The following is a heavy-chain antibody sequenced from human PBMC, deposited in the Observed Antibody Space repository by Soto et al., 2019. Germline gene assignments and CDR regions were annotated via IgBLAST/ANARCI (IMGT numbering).Heavy chain of an antibody. D-gene: IGHD3-10*01. CDR2: ISWNGGSI. CDR1: GFTFDDYA. V-gene: IGHV3-9*01. J-gene: IGHJ6*03. CDR3: ATAGSGTIYFYYYMDV. Sequence: EVQLVESGGGLVQPGRSLRLSCAASGFTFDDYAMHWVRQAPGKGLEWVSGISWNGGSIGYADSVKGRFTISRDNDKNTLYLQMNSLRAEDTAFYYCATAGSGTIYFYYYMDVWGKGTTVTVSS.